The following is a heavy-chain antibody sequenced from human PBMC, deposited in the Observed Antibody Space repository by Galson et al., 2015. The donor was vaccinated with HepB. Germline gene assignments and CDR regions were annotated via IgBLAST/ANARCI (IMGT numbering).Heavy chain of an antibody. CDR3: TREGVSSNGWYADS. D-gene: IGHD6-19*01. CDR2: ISGPGDNT. CDR1: GFTYINYA. V-gene: IGHV3-23*01. Sequence: SLRLSCAASGFTYINYAINRVRQAPGKGLEWVSTISGPGDNTYYADSVKGRFTISRDNSKSTVYLQMNSLRAGDTAVYYCTREGVSSNGWYADSWGQGTLVTVSS. J-gene: IGHJ4*02.